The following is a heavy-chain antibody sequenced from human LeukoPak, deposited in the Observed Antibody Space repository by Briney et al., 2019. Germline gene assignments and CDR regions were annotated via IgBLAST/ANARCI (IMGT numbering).Heavy chain of an antibody. Sequence: GGSLRLSCAASGFTFSSYDMHWVRQATGKGLEWVSAIGTAGDPYYPGSVKGRFTISRENAKNSLYLQMNGLRAGDTAVYYCARSDLGDAFDIWGQGTMVTVSS. CDR3: ARSDLGDAFDI. D-gene: IGHD3-10*01. CDR2: IGTAGDP. V-gene: IGHV3-13*05. J-gene: IGHJ3*02. CDR1: GFTFSSYD.